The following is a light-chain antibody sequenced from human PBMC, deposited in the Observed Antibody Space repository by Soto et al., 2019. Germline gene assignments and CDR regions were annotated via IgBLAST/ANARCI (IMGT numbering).Light chain of an antibody. CDR3: QTWGTGFHVV. Sequence: QPVLTQSPSASASLGSSIKITCTLTSALKRYAIAGHQQQPGKGPRYFMRIQSDGSHSKGDGIPDRFSGSSSGAERYLIISSLQSDDEADYYCQTWGTGFHVVFGGGTKVTVL. J-gene: IGLJ2*01. V-gene: IGLV4-69*01. CDR1: SALKRYA. CDR2: IQSDGSH.